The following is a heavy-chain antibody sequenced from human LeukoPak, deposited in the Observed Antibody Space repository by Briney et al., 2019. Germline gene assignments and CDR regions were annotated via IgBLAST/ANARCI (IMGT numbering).Heavy chain of an antibody. CDR3: ARDSSTVTTGAGY. D-gene: IGHD4-17*01. J-gene: IGHJ4*02. CDR1: GFTFSSYG. CDR2: IWYDGSNK. Sequence: GRSLRLSCAASGFTFSSYGMHWVRQARGKGLEWVAVIWYDGSNKYYADSVKGRFTISRDNSKNTLYLQMNSLRAEDTAVYYCARDSSTVTTGAGYWGQGTLVTVSS. V-gene: IGHV3-33*01.